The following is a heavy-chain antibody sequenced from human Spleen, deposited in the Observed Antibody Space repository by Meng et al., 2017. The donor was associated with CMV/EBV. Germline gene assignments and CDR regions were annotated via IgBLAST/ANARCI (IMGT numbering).Heavy chain of an antibody. CDR1: GFTFRDSF. V-gene: IGHV3-11*01. D-gene: IGHD5-12*01. CDR3: ADLVAGTP. CDR2: ISSTSKTI. Sequence: GESLKISCLASGFTFRDSFMSWIRQAPGKGLECVSYISSTSKTIYYADSVKGRFTISRDNAKDSLYLQLNGLRVDDTAVYYCADLVAGTPWGQGTLVTVSS. J-gene: IGHJ5*02.